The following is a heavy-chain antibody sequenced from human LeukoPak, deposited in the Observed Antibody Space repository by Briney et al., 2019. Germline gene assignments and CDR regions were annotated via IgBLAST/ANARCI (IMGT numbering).Heavy chain of an antibody. V-gene: IGHV1-8*01. Sequence: GASVKVSCKASGYTFTSYDINWVRQATGQGLEWMGWVNPNSGNTGYAQKFQGRVTMTRNTSISTAYMELSSLRSEDTAVYYCARGPTLEHCGGDCYKYWGQGTLSPSPQ. CDR2: VNPNSGNT. CDR3: ARGPTLEHCGGDCYKY. CDR1: GYTFTSYD. J-gene: IGHJ4*02. D-gene: IGHD2-21*02.